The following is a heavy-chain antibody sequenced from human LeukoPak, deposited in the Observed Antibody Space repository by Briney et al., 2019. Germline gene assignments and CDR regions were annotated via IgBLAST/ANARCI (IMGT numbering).Heavy chain of an antibody. J-gene: IGHJ5*02. CDR3: ARGKGWLDP. CDR2: ISYDGSNK. Sequence: GGSLRLSCAASGFTFSSYGMHWVRQAPGKGLEWVAVISYDGSNKYYADSVKGRFTISRDNSKNTLYLQMNSLRAEDTAVYYCARGKGWLDPWGQGILVTVSS. CDR1: GFTFSSYG. V-gene: IGHV3-30*03.